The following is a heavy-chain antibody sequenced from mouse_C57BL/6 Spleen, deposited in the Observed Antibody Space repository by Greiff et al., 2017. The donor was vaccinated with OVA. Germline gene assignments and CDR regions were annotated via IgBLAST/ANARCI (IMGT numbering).Heavy chain of an antibody. J-gene: IGHJ1*03. V-gene: IGHV1-81*01. CDR2: IYPRSGNT. Sequence: VMLVESGAELARPGASVKLSCKASGYTFTSYGISWVKQRTGQGLEWIGEIYPRSGNTYYNEKFKGKATLTADKSSSTAYMELRSLTSEDSAVYFCARWELGYWYFDVWGTGTTVTVSS. D-gene: IGHD4-1*01. CDR1: GYTFTSYG. CDR3: ARWELGYWYFDV.